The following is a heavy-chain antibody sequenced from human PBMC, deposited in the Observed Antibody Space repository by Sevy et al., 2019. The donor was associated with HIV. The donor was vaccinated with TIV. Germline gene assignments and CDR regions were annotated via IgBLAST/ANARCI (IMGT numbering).Heavy chain of an antibody. CDR3: AKDPNHSSWHGYYFDY. V-gene: IGHV3-23*01. CDR1: GFTFSSYA. J-gene: IGHJ4*02. D-gene: IGHD6-13*01. CDR2: ISGSGGST. Sequence: GGSLRLSCAASGFTFSSYAMSWVRQAPGKGLEWVSAISGSGGSTYHADSVKGRFTISRDNSKNTLYLQMNSLRAEDTAVYYCAKDPNHSSWHGYYFDYRGQGTLVTVSS.